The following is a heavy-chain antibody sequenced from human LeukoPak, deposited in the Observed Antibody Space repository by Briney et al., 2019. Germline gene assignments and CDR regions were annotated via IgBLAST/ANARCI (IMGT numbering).Heavy chain of an antibody. J-gene: IGHJ5*02. Sequence: ASVKVSCKASGYTFTSYGISLVRQAPGQGLEWMGWISAYNGNTNYAQKLQGRVTMTTDTSTSTAYMELRSLRSDDTAVYYCARDGCSSTSCYLSPNSNWFDPWGQGTLVTVSS. V-gene: IGHV1-18*01. CDR1: GYTFTSYG. CDR2: ISAYNGNT. D-gene: IGHD2-2*01. CDR3: ARDGCSSTSCYLSPNSNWFDP.